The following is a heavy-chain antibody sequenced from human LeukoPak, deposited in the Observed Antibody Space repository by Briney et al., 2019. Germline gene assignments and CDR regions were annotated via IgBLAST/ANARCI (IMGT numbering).Heavy chain of an antibody. Sequence: GGSLRLSCAASGFTSSSYSMNWVRQAPGKGLEWVSSISSSSSYIYYADSVKGRFTISRDNAKNSLYLQMNSLRAEDTAVYYCARDHAQGSGWDLDYWGQGTLVTVSS. V-gene: IGHV3-21*01. CDR3: ARDHAQGSGWDLDY. D-gene: IGHD6-19*01. CDR1: GFTSSSYS. CDR2: ISSSSSYI. J-gene: IGHJ4*02.